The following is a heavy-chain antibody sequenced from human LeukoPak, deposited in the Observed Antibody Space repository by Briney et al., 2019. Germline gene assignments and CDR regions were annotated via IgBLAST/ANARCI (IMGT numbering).Heavy chain of an antibody. V-gene: IGHV1-18*01. Sequence: ASVKVSCKASGYTFTSYGISWVRQAPGQGLEWMGWISAYNGNTNYAQKLQGRVTMTTDTSTSTAYMELRSLRSDDTAVHYCARDNVVVPAAIGGPLDYWGQGTLVTVSS. CDR3: ARDNVVVPAAIGGPLDY. J-gene: IGHJ4*02. D-gene: IGHD2-2*02. CDR1: GYTFTSYG. CDR2: ISAYNGNT.